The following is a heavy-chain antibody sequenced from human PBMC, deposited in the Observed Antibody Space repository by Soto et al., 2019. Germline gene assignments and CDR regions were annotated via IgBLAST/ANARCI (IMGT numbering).Heavy chain of an antibody. V-gene: IGHV3-23*01. CDR1: TGYA. J-gene: IGHJ5*02. CDR3: AKDPSTGHADL. CDR2: ISPTGNT. D-gene: IGHD3-9*01. Sequence: GGSLRLSCTALTGYAMSWVRLGPGKGLEWISTISPTGNTHYADSVEGRFTISRDDSKNTFYLQMNNLRADDTGVYYCAKDPSTGHADLWGQGTLSPSPQ.